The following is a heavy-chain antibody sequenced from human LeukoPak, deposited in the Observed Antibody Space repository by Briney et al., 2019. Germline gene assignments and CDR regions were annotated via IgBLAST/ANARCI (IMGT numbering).Heavy chain of an antibody. V-gene: IGHV3-11*01. CDR1: GFTFSDYY. J-gene: IGHJ4*02. CDR2: ISSSASTI. CDR3: ARMYSSSSSYFDY. D-gene: IGHD6-6*01. Sequence: PGGSLRLSCAASGFTFSDYYMSWVRQAPGKGLEWVSYISSSASTIYYANSVKGQFTISRDNAKNSLYLQMNSLRAEDTAVYYCARMYSSSSSYFDYWGQGTLVTVSS.